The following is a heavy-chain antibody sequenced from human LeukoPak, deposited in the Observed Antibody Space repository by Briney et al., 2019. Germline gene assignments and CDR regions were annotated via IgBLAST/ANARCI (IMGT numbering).Heavy chain of an antibody. CDR3: ARLFRDGYKFIQH. CDR2: FYYSGST. Sequence: SETLSLTCTVSGGSISSSSYYWGWIRQPPGKGLEWIGNFYYSGSTYYNPSLQSRVTISVDTSRNEFSLKLTSVTAADTAVYYCARLFRDGYKFIQHWGQGTLVTVSS. D-gene: IGHD5-24*01. CDR1: GGSISSSSYY. J-gene: IGHJ1*01. V-gene: IGHV4-39*01.